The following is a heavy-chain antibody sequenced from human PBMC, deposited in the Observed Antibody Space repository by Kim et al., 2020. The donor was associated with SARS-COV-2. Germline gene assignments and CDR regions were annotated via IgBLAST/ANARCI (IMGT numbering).Heavy chain of an antibody. J-gene: IGHJ6*02. D-gene: IGHD6-13*01. V-gene: IGHV3-30*18. CDR3: AKSWGYSIAAAAGYYGMDV. CDR1: GFTFSSYG. Sequence: GGSLRLSCAASGFTFSSYGMHWVRQAPGKGLEWVAVISYDGSNKYYADSVKGRFTISRDNSKNTLYLQMNSLRAEDTAVYYCAKSWGYSIAAAAGYYGMDVWGQGTTVTVSS. CDR2: ISYDGSNK.